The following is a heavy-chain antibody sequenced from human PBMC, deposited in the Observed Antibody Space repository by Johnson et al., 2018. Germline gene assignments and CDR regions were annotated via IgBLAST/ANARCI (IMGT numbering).Heavy chain of an antibody. CDR2: IWYDGSNK. V-gene: IGHV3-33*01. CDR3: AREEIWFGEFSTGMDV. J-gene: IGHJ6*02. D-gene: IGHD3-10*01. Sequence: VQLVESGGGVVQPGRSLRLSCTASGFMLSSYGMHWVRQAPGKGLEWVAVIWYDGSNKDYTDSVKGRFNISRDNAKNTLDLQMNSLRDEDMAVYYCAREEIWFGEFSTGMDVWGHGTTVTVSS. CDR1: GFMLSSYG.